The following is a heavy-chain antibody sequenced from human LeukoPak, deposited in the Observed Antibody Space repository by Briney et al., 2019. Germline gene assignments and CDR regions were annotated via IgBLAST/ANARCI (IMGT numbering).Heavy chain of an antibody. V-gene: IGHV1-2*02. CDR1: GYTFTGYY. J-gene: IGHJ4*02. CDR3: ARAGWLQSSVGGGDY. Sequence: ASVKVSCKASGYTFTGYYMHWVRQAPGQGLEWMGWINPNSGGTNYAQKFQGRVTMTRDTSISTAYMELSRLRSDDTAVYYCARAGWLQSSVGGGDYWGQGTLVTVSS. D-gene: IGHD5-24*01. CDR2: INPNSGGT.